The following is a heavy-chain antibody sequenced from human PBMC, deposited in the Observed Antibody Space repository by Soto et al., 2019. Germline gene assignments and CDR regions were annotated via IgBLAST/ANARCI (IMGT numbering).Heavy chain of an antibody. J-gene: IGHJ4*01. Sequence: GGSLRLSCAASGFTFSSFGMHWVRQAPGKGLEWVAVISYDGTEEKYADSVKGRATVSRDNSKNTAYLQMSRLRGDDSAIYYCAKGRFDVVTISPFDHWGQGTLVTVSS. CDR2: ISYDGTEE. CDR1: GFTFSSFG. V-gene: IGHV3-30*18. CDR3: AKGRFDVVTISPFDH. D-gene: IGHD3-3*02.